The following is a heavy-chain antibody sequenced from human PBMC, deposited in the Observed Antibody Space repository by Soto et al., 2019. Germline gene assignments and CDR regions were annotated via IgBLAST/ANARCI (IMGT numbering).Heavy chain of an antibody. CDR3: ARFYYDSSGYLPSPYYYYYGMDV. J-gene: IGHJ6*02. CDR1: GFTFSSYA. D-gene: IGHD3-22*01. CDR2: ISGSGGST. Sequence: PGGSLRLSCTASGFTFSSYAMNWVRQAPGKGLEWVSVISGSGGSTYYADSVKGRFTISRDNAKNSLYLQMNSLRAEDTAVYYCARFYYDSSGYLPSPYYYYYGMDVWGQGTTVTVSS. V-gene: IGHV3-23*01.